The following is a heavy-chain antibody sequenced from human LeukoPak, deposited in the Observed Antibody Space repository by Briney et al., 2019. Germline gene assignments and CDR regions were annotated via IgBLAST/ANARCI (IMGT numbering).Heavy chain of an antibody. Sequence: SETLSLTCTVSGGSISSYYWSWIWQPPGKGLEYIGYIYYTGSTNYNPSLKSRVTISVDTSKNQFSLKLSSATAADTAVYYCARHPGYCSGGSCSVFDYWGQGILVTVSS. CDR1: GGSISSYY. CDR3: ARHPGYCSGGSCSVFDY. CDR2: IYYTGST. D-gene: IGHD2-15*01. J-gene: IGHJ4*02. V-gene: IGHV4-59*08.